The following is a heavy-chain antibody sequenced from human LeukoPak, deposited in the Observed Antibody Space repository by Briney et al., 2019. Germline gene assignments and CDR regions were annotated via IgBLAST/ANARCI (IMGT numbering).Heavy chain of an antibody. J-gene: IGHJ4*02. Sequence: GGSLRLSCAASGFIFSTQAMSWVRQAPGKGLEWVSSIRGSDGSTYYTDSVKGRFTISRDNSRHTLYLQMNSLRAEDTAVYYCAKQAVADYFDYWGQGTLVTVSS. CDR1: GFIFSTQA. CDR3: AKQAVADYFDY. D-gene: IGHD6-25*01. V-gene: IGHV3-23*01. CDR2: IRGSDGST.